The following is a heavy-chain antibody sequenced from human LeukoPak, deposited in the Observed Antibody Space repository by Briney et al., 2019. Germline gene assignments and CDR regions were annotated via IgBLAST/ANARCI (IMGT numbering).Heavy chain of an antibody. D-gene: IGHD1-26*01. CDR2: LSGSGGST. V-gene: IGHV3-23*01. Sequence: GGSLRLSCAASGFPFSSHGMSWVRQAPGKGLEWVSALSGSGGSTYYADSVKGRFTISRDNSKNTLYLQMNSLRAEDTAVYYCAKRGAEVGATVAPGDYWGQGTLVTVSS. J-gene: IGHJ4*02. CDR1: GFPFSSHG. CDR3: AKRGAEVGATVAPGDY.